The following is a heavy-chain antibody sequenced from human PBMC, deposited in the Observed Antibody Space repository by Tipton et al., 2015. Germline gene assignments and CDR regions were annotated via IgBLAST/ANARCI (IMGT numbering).Heavy chain of an antibody. CDR2: INPNSGGT. CDR3: ARDFGSYSYGYPGYYYGMDV. D-gene: IGHD5-18*01. V-gene: IGHV1-2*02. Sequence: QLVQSGAEVKKPGASVKVSCKASGYTFIGYFMHWVRQAPGQGLEWMGWINPNSGGTNYAQKFQGRVTMTRDTSISTAYMELSRLRSDDTAVYYCARDFGSYSYGYPGYYYGMDVWGQGTTVTVSS. CDR1: GYTFIGYF. J-gene: IGHJ6*02.